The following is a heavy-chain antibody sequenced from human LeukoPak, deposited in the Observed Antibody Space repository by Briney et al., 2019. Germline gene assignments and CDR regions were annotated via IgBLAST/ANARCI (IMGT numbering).Heavy chain of an antibody. J-gene: IGHJ3*02. Sequence: SETLSLTCTVSGGSISSYYWSWIRQPPGKGLEWIGYIYYSGSTNYNPSLKSRVTISVDASKNQFSLKLSSVTAADTAVYYCAREEIRGYSYGYIWGQGTMVTVSS. D-gene: IGHD5-18*01. CDR3: AREEIRGYSYGYI. CDR2: IYYSGST. V-gene: IGHV4-59*01. CDR1: GGSISSYY.